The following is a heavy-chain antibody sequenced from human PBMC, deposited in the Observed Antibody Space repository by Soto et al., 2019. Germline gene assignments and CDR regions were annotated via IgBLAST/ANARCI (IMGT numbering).Heavy chain of an antibody. Sequence: QVQLQQWGAGLLKPSETLSLTCAVYGGSFSGYYWSWIRQPPGKGLEWIGEINHSGSTNYNPSLKSRVTISVDTSKNQFSLKLSSVTAADTAVYYCARGEGDIVVVPAAIDAFDIWGQGTMVTVSS. CDR1: GGSFSGYY. J-gene: IGHJ3*02. CDR2: INHSGST. V-gene: IGHV4-34*01. D-gene: IGHD2-2*02. CDR3: ARGEGDIVVVPAAIDAFDI.